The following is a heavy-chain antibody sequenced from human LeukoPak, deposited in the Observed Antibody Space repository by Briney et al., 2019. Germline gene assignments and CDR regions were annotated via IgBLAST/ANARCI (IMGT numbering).Heavy chain of an antibody. CDR2: INPNSGGT. J-gene: IGHJ6*04. CDR3: ARVVVVPAAPMDV. CDR1: GYTFTRYY. V-gene: IGHV1-2*02. D-gene: IGHD2-2*01. Sequence: ASVKVSCKASGYTFTRYYMHWVRQAPGQGVEWMGWINPNSGGTNYAQKFQGRVTMTRDTSISTAYMELSRLRSDDTAVYYCARVVVVPAAPMDVWGKGTTVTVSS.